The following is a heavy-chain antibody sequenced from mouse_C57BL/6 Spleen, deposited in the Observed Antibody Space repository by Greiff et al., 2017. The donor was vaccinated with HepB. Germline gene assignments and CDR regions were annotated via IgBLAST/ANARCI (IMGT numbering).Heavy chain of an antibody. Sequence: DVKLVESGGGLVKPGGSLKLSCAASGFTFSSYAMSWVRQTPEKRLEWVATISDGGSYTYYPDNVKGRFTISRDNAKNNLYLQMSHLKSEDTAMYYCAREVDYYGSPRYFDVWGTGTTVTVSS. D-gene: IGHD1-1*01. V-gene: IGHV5-4*01. CDR1: GFTFSSYA. CDR2: ISDGGSYT. J-gene: IGHJ1*03. CDR3: AREVDYYGSPRYFDV.